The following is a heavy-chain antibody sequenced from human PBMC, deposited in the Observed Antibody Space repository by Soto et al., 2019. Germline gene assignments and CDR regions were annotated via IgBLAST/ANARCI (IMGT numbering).Heavy chain of an antibody. CDR3: ARGPYGDYYYYYMDV. J-gene: IGHJ6*03. CDR2: MNPNSGNT. Sequence: ASVKVSCKASGYTFTSYDINWVRQATGQGLEWMGWMNPNSGNTGYAQKFQGRVTMTRNTSISTAYMELSSLRSEDTAVYYCARGPYGDYYYYYMDVWGKGTTVTVSS. CDR1: GYTFTSYD. D-gene: IGHD4-17*01. V-gene: IGHV1-8*01.